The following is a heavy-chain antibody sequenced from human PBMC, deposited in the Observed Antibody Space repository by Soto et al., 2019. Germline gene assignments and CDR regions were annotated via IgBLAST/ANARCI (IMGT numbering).Heavy chain of an antibody. D-gene: IGHD4-4*01. J-gene: IGHJ6*02. CDR3: ARYTVTGRSGYYYYGMDV. Sequence: QVQLVQSGAEVKKPGSSVKVSCKASGGTFSSYAMSSVRQAPGQGLEWMGGIIPIFGTANYAQKFQGRVTITADESTSTAYMELSSLRSEDTAVYCCARYTVTGRSGYYYYGMDVWGQGTTVTVSS. CDR2: IIPIFGTA. V-gene: IGHV1-69*12. CDR1: GGTFSSYA.